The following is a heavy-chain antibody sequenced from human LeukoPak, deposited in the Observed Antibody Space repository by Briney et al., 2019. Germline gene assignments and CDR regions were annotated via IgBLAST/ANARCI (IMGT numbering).Heavy chain of an antibody. D-gene: IGHD1-1*01. Sequence: GGSLRLSCAGSGFSFRRFWMTWVRQAPGRGLEWVTNINGDGDGKRYADSVKDRFTISRDNARSLVFLQIHSLRDEDTALYYCARDSSPDSATTYYDALDMWGQGTMVTVSS. CDR2: INGDGDGK. J-gene: IGHJ3*02. CDR3: ARDSSPDSATTYYDALDM. CDR1: GFSFRRFW. V-gene: IGHV3-7*01.